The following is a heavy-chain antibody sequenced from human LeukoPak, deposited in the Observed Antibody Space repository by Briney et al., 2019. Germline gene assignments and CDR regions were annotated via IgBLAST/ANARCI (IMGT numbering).Heavy chain of an antibody. D-gene: IGHD2-2*01. V-gene: IGHV3-7*01. Sequence: GGSLRLSCAASGFTMRNHWMSWVRQAPGKGLEWVADIKQDGSEIHYVDSVKGRFTISRDNSKNTLYLQMNSLRAEDTAVYYCARGHDLSYCSSTSCLYYYYYYGMDVWGQGTTVTVSS. CDR1: GFTMRNHW. CDR2: IKQDGSEI. CDR3: ARGHDLSYCSSTSCLYYYYYYGMDV. J-gene: IGHJ6*02.